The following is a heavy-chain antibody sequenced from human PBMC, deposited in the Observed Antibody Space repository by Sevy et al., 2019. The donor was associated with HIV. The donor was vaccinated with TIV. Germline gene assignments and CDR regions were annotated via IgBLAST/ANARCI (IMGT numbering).Heavy chain of an antibody. V-gene: IGHV4-59*01. CDR3: ARGGLAAHYYDRSGPGAFDI. CDR2: IYYSGST. J-gene: IGHJ3*02. Sequence: SETLSLTCTVSGGSISSYYWSWIRQPPGKGLEWIGYIYYSGSTNYNPSLKSRVTISVDTSKNQFSLKLSSVTAADTAVYYCARGGLAAHYYDRSGPGAFDIWGQGTMVTVSS. D-gene: IGHD3-22*01. CDR1: GGSISSYY.